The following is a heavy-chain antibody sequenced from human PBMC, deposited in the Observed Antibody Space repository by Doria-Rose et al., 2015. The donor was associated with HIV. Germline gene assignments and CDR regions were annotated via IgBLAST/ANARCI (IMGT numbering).Heavy chain of an antibody. Sequence: SGPVLVKPTETLTLTCTVSGVSLSSPGMGVSWIRQPPGKALEWLANIFSDDERSYKTSLKSRLTISSGTSKSKVVLTMTDMDPVDTATYYCARIKSSRWYHKYYFDFWGQGTLVIVSA. CDR1: GVSLSSPGMG. CDR2: IFSDDER. CDR3: ARIKSSRWYHKYYFDF. J-gene: IGHJ4*02. D-gene: IGHD6-13*01. V-gene: IGHV2-26*01.